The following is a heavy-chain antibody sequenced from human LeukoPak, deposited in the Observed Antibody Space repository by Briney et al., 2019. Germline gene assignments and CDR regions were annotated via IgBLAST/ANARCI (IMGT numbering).Heavy chain of an antibody. D-gene: IGHD4/OR15-4a*01. Sequence: PGGSLTLSWAASTFTLSNSYVSWVRQAPGKGLEWVSAISNSGGKTFYADSVRGRFTISRDNSDNTLYLQMNSLRAEDTGVYYCAKPHCGRHGCSRVDYWGQGTLVTASS. CDR3: AKPHCGRHGCSRVDY. CDR2: ISNSGGKT. CDR1: TFTLSNSY. V-gene: IGHV3-23*01. J-gene: IGHJ4*02.